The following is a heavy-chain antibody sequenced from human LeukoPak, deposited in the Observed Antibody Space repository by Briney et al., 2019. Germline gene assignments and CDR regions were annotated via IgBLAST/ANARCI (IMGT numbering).Heavy chain of an antibody. CDR3: AKDRSTGFYYLDS. V-gene: IGHV3-23*01. J-gene: IGHJ4*02. D-gene: IGHD6-19*01. CDR1: GFTFTHHA. CDR2: VSGSGSLK. Sequence: GGSLRLSCAGSGFTFTHHALSWVRQAPGKGLEWVSTVSGSGSLKSYADSVRGRFTISRDNSENTLYLQMSGLSTEDTALYYCAKDRSTGFYYLDSWGQGTLVTVSS.